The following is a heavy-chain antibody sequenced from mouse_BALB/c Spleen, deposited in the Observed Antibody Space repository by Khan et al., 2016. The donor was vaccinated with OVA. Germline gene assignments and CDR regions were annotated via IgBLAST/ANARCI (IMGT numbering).Heavy chain of an antibody. D-gene: IGHD2-1*01. V-gene: IGHV5-17*02. CDR1: GFTFSSFG. CDR2: ISSGSSTI. Sequence: EVELVESGGGLVQPGGSRKLSCAASGFTFSSFGMHWVRQAPKKGLEWVAYISSGSSTIYYVDTVKGRFTISRDNPKNTLFLQMTSLTSEDTARDYCARSGGNFNGYFDDWGEGTSVTVSA. CDR3: ARSGGNFNGYFDD. J-gene: IGHJ1*01.